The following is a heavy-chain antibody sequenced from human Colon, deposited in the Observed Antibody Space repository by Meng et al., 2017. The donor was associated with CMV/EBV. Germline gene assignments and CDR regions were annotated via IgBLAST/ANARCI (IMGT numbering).Heavy chain of an antibody. CDR1: GYTFTGYY. CDR3: ARGSSNWNYRSAFDT. J-gene: IGHJ3*02. D-gene: IGHD1-7*01. Sequence: ASVKVSCKASGYTFTGYYLHWVRQAPGQGLEWMGWINPNSGGTNYAQKFQGRVTMTRDTSISTAYMELSRLRSDDTAVYYCARGSSNWNYRSAFDTWGQGTMVT. CDR2: INPNSGGT. V-gene: IGHV1-2*02.